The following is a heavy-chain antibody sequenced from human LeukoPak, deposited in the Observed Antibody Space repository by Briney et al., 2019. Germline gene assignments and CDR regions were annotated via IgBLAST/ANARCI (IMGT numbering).Heavy chain of an antibody. V-gene: IGHV4-34*01. Sequence: SETLSLTCAVYGGSFSGYYWSWIRQPPGKGLEWIGEINHSGSTNYNPSLKSRVTISVDTSKNQFSLKLSSVTAADTAVYYCARTRHGRSGYAIYWGQGTLVTVSS. CDR2: INHSGST. J-gene: IGHJ4*02. CDR1: GGSFSGYY. CDR3: ARTRHGRSGYAIY. D-gene: IGHD3-22*01.